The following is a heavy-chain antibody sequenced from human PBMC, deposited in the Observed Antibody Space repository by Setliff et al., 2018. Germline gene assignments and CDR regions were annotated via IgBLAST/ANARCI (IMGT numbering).Heavy chain of an antibody. V-gene: IGHV4-59*08. CDR1: GDSIYNHF. J-gene: IGHJ6*03. Sequence: SETLSLTCTVSGDSIYNHFWSWVRQPPGKGLEWIGYIYSTGSTNYNPSLKSRVAISIDTSKNQFSLKVNSVTAADTAIYYCARHVVSRGRGYNYYYYYIDVWGKGTTVTVSS. D-gene: IGHD2-21*01. CDR3: ARHVVSRGRGYNYYYYYIDV. CDR2: IYSTGST.